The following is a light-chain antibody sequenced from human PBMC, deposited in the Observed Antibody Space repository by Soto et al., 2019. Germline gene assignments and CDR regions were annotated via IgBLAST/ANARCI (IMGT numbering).Light chain of an antibody. CDR2: WAS. Sequence: DIVMTPSPDSLAVSLGERATINCKSSQSVLYSSNNKNYLAWYQQKPGQPPKLLIYWASTRESGVPDRFSGSGSGTDFTLTISSLQAEDVAVYYCQQYYSTPWTFGQGTKVESK. V-gene: IGKV4-1*01. CDR3: QQYYSTPWT. CDR1: QSVLYSSNNKNY. J-gene: IGKJ1*01.